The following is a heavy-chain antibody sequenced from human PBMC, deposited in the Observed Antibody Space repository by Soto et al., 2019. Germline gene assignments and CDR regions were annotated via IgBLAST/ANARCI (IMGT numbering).Heavy chain of an antibody. J-gene: IGHJ4*02. D-gene: IGHD4-17*01. V-gene: IGHV5-51*01. Sequence: GESLKISCKGSGYTFTNYWIGWVRQMPGKGLEWMGLIYPSDSDIRYSPSFQGQVTISADKSISTAYLQWSSLKASDTAMYYCAKCDYGNPFYFDYWGQGTLVTVSS. CDR1: GYTFTNYW. CDR3: AKCDYGNPFYFDY. CDR2: IYPSDSDI.